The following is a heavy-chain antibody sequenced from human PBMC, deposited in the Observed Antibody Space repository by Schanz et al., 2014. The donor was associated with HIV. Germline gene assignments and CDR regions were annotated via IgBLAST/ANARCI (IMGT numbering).Heavy chain of an antibody. V-gene: IGHV3-33*03. Sequence: QVRLVESGGGVVQPGRSLRLSCAATGFTFGSYGMDWVRQAPGKGLEWMAVIWYGGSNKYYADSVKGRFTISRDKSKNTVDLQMNSLRAEDTAVYYCAKAGGGPSPSYYGMDVWGQGTTVTVSS. CDR1: GFTFGSYG. CDR3: AKAGGGPSPSYYGMDV. CDR2: IWYGGSNK. J-gene: IGHJ6*02. D-gene: IGHD3-10*01.